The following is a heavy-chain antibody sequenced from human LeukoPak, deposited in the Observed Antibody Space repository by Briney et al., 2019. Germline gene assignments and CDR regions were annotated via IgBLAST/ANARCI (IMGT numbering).Heavy chain of an antibody. CDR2: ISSGSTTI. J-gene: IGHJ4*02. CDR3: ARGGGYASPIGY. D-gene: IGHD5-12*01. CDR1: GFTFTKYS. V-gene: IGHV3-48*01. Sequence: GGSLRLSCAASGFTFTKYSMHWVRQTPGKGLEWVSYISSGSTTIYYTDSVKGRFTISRDNSKNTLYLQVNSLRAEDTAVYYCARGGGYASPIGYWGQGALVTVSS.